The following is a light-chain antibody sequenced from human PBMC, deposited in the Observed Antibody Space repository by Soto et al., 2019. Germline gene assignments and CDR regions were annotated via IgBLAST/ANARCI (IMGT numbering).Light chain of an antibody. J-gene: IGKJ4*01. CDR2: GAF. CDR1: QSVISTF. CDR3: QQYDNSRLS. Sequence: EIVLTQSPGTLSLSPGETATLSCRASQSVISTFLSWYQQKPGQAPRLLIYGAFTRAAGIPDRFSGSGSGTVFTLTIRRLEPEDFAVYFCQQYDNSRLSFGGGTKVEIK. V-gene: IGKV3-20*01.